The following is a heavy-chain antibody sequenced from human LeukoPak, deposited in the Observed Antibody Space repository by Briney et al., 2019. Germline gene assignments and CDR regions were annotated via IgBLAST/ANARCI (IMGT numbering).Heavy chain of an antibody. CDR2: IKQDGSEK. D-gene: IGHD1-14*01. V-gene: IGHV3-7*03. Sequence: GGSLRLSCAASGFTFSSYSMNWVRQAPGKGLEWVANIKQDGSEKYYVDSVKGRFTISRDNAKNSLYLQMNSLRAEDTAVYYCARGTGFDYWGQGTLVTVSS. J-gene: IGHJ4*02. CDR3: ARGTGFDY. CDR1: GFTFSSYS.